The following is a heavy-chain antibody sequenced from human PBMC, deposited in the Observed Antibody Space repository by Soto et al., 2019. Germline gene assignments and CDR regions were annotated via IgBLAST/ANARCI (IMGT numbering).Heavy chain of an antibody. CDR2: IIPIFGTA. CDR1: GGTFSSYA. J-gene: IGHJ2*01. Sequence: QVQLVQSGAEGKKPGSSVKVSCKASGGTFSSYAISWVRQAPGQGLEWMGGIIPIFGTANYAQKFQGRVTITADESTSTAYMELSSLRSEDTAVYYCARVPLRGAAAARYFDLWGRGTLVTVSS. CDR3: ARVPLRGAAAARYFDL. V-gene: IGHV1-69*01. D-gene: IGHD6-13*01.